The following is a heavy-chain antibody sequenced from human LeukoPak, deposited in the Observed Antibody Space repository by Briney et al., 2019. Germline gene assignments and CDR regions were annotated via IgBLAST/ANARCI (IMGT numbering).Heavy chain of an antibody. CDR2: IDSGGST. J-gene: IGHJ6*02. V-gene: IGHV3-66*01. Sequence: GGSLRLSCAASGFTVSINYMSWVRQAPGEGLEWGLDIDSGGSTYYADSVKGRFTISRDNSKNTLYLQMNSLRAEDTAVYYCARDRPGCSGRYYYSPDEDWGHLARVTV. D-gene: IGHD6-19*01. CDR1: GFTVSINY. CDR3: ARDRPGCSGRYYYSPDED.